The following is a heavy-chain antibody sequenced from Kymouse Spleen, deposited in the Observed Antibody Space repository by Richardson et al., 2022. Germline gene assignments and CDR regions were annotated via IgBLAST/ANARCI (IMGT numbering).Heavy chain of an antibody. Sequence: QVQLVESGGGVVQPGRSLRLSCAASGFTFSSYGMHWVRQAPGKGLEWVAVISYDGSNKYYADSVKGRFTISRDNSKNTLYLQMNSLRAEDTAVYYCAKRGELLWYYYYGMDVWGQGTTVTVSS. J-gene: IGHJ6*02. V-gene: IGHV3-30*18. CDR3: AKRGELLWYYYYGMDV. D-gene: IGHD3-10*01. CDR2: ISYDGSNK. CDR1: GFTFSSYG.